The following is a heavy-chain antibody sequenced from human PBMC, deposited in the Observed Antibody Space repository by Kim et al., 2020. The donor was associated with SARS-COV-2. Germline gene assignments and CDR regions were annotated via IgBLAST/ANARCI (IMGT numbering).Heavy chain of an antibody. CDR1: GFTFSSYA. CDR3: AKGQGSYYYYGMDV. Sequence: GGSLRLSCAASGFTFSSYAMSWVRQAPGKGLEWVSAISGSGGSTYYADSVKGRFTISRDNSKNTLYLQMNSLRAEDTAVYYCAKGQGSYYYYGMDVWGQGTTVTVSS. J-gene: IGHJ6*02. V-gene: IGHV3-23*01. CDR2: ISGSGGST.